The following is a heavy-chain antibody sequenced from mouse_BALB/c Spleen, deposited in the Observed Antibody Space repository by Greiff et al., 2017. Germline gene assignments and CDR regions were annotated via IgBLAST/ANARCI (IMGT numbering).Heavy chain of an antibody. CDR3: ARHFRQLGLRGAMDY. V-gene: IGHV5-12-1*01. CDR1: GFAFSSYD. CDR2: ISSGGGST. Sequence: EVKVVESGGGLVKPGGSLKLSCAASGFAFSSYDMSWVRQTPEKRLEWVAYISSGGGSTYYPDTVKGRFTISRDNAKNTLYLQMSSLKSEDTAMYYCARHFRQLGLRGAMDYWGQGTSVTVSS. J-gene: IGHJ4*01. D-gene: IGHD3-2*01.